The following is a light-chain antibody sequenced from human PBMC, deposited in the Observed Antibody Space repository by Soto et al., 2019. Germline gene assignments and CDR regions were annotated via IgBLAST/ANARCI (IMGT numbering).Light chain of an antibody. Sequence: IVMRQSPDSLAVPLGERATINCKSSQSVFSRANGMNYIAWYQQKPGQPPKLLIYWASTREAGVPDRFRGSGSQTDFTLTISNLQAEDVAVYYCQHYLEISFAVGGGTKVDIK. CDR3: QHYLEISFA. CDR1: QSVFSRANGMNY. V-gene: IGKV4-1*01. J-gene: IGKJ4*01. CDR2: WAS.